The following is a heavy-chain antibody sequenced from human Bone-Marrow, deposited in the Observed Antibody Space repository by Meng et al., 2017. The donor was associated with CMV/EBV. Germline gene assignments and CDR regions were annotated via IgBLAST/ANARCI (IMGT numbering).Heavy chain of an antibody. CDR3: ARDGHSNGIHNWFDP. D-gene: IGHD4-11*01. CDR1: GFTFSSYA. Sequence: GGSLRLSCAASGFTFSSYAMHWVRQAPGKGLEWVAVISYDGSNKYYADSVKGRFTISRDNSKNTLYLQMNSLRIEDTAMYYCARDGHSNGIHNWFDPWGQGTLVTVSS. J-gene: IGHJ5*02. CDR2: ISYDGSNK. V-gene: IGHV3-30-3*01.